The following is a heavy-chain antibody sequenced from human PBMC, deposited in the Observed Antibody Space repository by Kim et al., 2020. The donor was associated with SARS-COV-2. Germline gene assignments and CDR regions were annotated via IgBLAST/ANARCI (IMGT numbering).Heavy chain of an antibody. V-gene: IGHV4-4*07. CDR2: IYTSGST. D-gene: IGHD3-16*02. CDR3: AREVMITFGGVIVYYFDY. J-gene: IGHJ4*02. CDR1: GGSISSYY. Sequence: SETLSLTCTVSGGSISSYYWSWIRQPAGKGLEWIGRIYTSGSTNYNPSLKSRVTMSVDTSKNQFSLKLSSVTAADTAVYYCAREVMITFGGVIVYYFDYWGQGTLVTVSS.